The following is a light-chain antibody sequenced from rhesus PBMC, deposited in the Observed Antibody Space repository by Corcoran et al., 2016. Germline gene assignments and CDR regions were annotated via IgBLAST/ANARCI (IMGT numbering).Light chain of an antibody. CDR1: ENVNYY. Sequence: DIQMTQSPSSLSASVGDRVTITCRASENVNYYFNWYQQKPGKAPKLLVYKASTLQSGVPSRFSGSGSGTAYTFTIRSLQPEGVATKCCQHGDGSPFAFDPGAKLHIK. CDR3: QHGDGSPFA. V-gene: IGKV1-74*01. CDR2: KAS. J-gene: IGKJ3*01.